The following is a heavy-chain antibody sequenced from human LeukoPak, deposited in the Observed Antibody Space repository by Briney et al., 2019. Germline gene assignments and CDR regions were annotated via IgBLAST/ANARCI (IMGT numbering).Heavy chain of an antibody. J-gene: IGHJ6*02. CDR3: ATKLYSSGWYGEPSYGMDV. D-gene: IGHD6-19*01. V-gene: IGHV1-2*02. Sequence: ASVKVSCKASGYTFTGYYMHWVRQAPGQGLEWMGWINPNSGGTNYAQKFQGRATMTRDTSISTAYMELSRLRSDDTAVYYCATKLYSSGWYGEPSYGMDVWGQGTTVTVSS. CDR1: GYTFTGYY. CDR2: INPNSGGT.